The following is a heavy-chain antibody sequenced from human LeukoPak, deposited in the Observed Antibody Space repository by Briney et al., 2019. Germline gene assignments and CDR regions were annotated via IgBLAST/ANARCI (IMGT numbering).Heavy chain of an antibody. V-gene: IGHV7-4-1*02. J-gene: IGHJ3*02. Sequence: ASVKVSCKASGYTLTNYAMNWVRQAPGQGLEWMGWINTNTGNPTYAQGFTGRFVFSLDTSVSTAFLQISSLKAEDTAVYYCARDPSSGGIWGQGTMVTVSS. D-gene: IGHD3-10*01. CDR2: INTNTGNP. CDR3: ARDPSSGGI. CDR1: GYTLTNYA.